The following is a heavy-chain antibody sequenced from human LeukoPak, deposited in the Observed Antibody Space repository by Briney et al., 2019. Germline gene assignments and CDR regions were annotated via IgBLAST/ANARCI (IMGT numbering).Heavy chain of an antibody. J-gene: IGHJ4*02. Sequence: GASVKVSCKASGGTFSSYAISWVRQAPGQGLEWMGGIIPIFGTANYAQKFQGRVTITADESTSTAYMELSSLRSEDTAVYYCASWLDDYYDSSGYLPPYFGYWGQGTLVTVSS. CDR3: ASWLDDYYDSSGYLPPYFGY. D-gene: IGHD3-22*01. CDR2: IIPIFGTA. CDR1: GGTFSSYA. V-gene: IGHV1-69*13.